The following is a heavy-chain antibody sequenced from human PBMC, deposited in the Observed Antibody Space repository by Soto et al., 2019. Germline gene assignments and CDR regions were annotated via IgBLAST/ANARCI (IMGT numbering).Heavy chain of an antibody. J-gene: IGHJ6*02. D-gene: IGHD2-15*01. V-gene: IGHV3-49*03. CDR3: TRGDIGLFYGMDV. CDR1: GFTFGDYA. Sequence: PGGSLRLSCTASGFTFGDYAMSWFRHAPGKGLEWVGFIRSKAYGGTTEYAASVKGRFTISRDDSKSIAYLQMNSLKTEDTAVYYCTRGDIGLFYGMDVWGQGTTVTVSS. CDR2: IRSKAYGGTT.